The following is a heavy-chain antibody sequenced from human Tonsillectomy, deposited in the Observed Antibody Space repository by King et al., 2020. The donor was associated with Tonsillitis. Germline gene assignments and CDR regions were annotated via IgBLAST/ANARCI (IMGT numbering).Heavy chain of an antibody. CDR3: ARRVTALDY. J-gene: IGHJ4*02. CDR1: GFPFSTYA. D-gene: IGHD2-21*02. Sequence: VQLLESGGGLVQSGGSLRLSCAASGFPFSTYAMSWVRQAPGKGLEWVSVISGSGGGTYYADSVKGRFTSSRDNSKNKLYLQMTSLRAEDTAVYYCARRVTALDYWGQGTLVTVSS. V-gene: IGHV3-23*01. CDR2: ISGSGGGT.